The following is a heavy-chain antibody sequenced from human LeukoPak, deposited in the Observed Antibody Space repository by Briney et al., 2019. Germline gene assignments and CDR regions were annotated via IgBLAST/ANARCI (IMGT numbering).Heavy chain of an antibody. CDR3: ARVYYSSSYDYWYFDL. V-gene: IGHV4-61*01. D-gene: IGHD6-13*01. CDR2: IYYSGST. Sequence: SETLSLTCTVSGGSISSGSYYWSWIRQPPGKGLEWIGYIYYSGSTNYNPSLKSRVTISVDTSKNQFSLKLSSVAAADTAVYYCARVYYSSSYDYWYFDLWGRGTLVTVSS. CDR1: GGSISSGSYY. J-gene: IGHJ2*01.